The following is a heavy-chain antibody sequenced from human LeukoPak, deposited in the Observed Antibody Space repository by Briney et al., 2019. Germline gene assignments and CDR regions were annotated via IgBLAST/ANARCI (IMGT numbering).Heavy chain of an antibody. V-gene: IGHV1-18*01. J-gene: IGHJ5*02. CDR2: ISTYNGNT. Sequence: ASVKVSCKASGYTFTSYGISWVRQAPGQRLEWMGWISTYNGNTNYAQKLQGRGTMTTDTSTSTAYMELRSLRSDDTAVYYCAREDYYDCSGYYWFDPWGQGTLVTVSS. CDR1: GYTFTSYG. D-gene: IGHD3-22*01. CDR3: AREDYYDCSGYYWFDP.